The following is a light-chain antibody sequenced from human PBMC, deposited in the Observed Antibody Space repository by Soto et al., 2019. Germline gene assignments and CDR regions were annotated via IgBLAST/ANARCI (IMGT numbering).Light chain of an antibody. J-gene: IGKJ4*01. V-gene: IGKV3-20*01. CDR2: GAS. Sequence: EIVLTQSPGTLCLSPGERATLSCRASQSVSSSYLAWYQQKPGQAPRRLIYGASSRATGIPDRFSGSGSGTDFTLTISRLEPEDFAVYYCQQYGSSLPLTFGGGTKVDIK. CDR3: QQYGSSLPLT. CDR1: QSVSSSY.